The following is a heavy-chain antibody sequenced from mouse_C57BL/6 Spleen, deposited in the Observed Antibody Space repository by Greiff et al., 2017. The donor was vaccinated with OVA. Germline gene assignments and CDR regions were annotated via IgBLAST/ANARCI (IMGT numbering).Heavy chain of an antibody. CDR2: IYPGSGNT. Sequence: VQLQQSGAELVRPGASVKLSCKASGYTFTDYYINWVKQRPGQGLEWIARIYPGSGNTYYNEKFKGKATLTAEKSSTTAYMQLSSLTSEDSAVYFCARCDYDRGFDYWGQGTTLTVSS. CDR1: GYTFTDYY. D-gene: IGHD2-4*01. J-gene: IGHJ2*01. CDR3: ARCDYDRGFDY. V-gene: IGHV1-76*01.